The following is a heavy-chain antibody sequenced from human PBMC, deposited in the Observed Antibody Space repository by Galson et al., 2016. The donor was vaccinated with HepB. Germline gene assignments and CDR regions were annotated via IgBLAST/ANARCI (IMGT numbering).Heavy chain of an antibody. D-gene: IGHD2-2*01. J-gene: IGHJ4*02. V-gene: IGHV3-23*01. CDR2: ISGSGVNA. Sequence: SLRLSCAASGFTFSTYAMSWVRQAPGKGLEWVSAISGSGVNAHYADSVKGRFTISRDNSRNTLYLQMNSLRADDTAVYYCAGVPSGKRLDYWDQGTLVTVSS. CDR3: AGVPSGKRLDY. CDR1: GFTFSTYA.